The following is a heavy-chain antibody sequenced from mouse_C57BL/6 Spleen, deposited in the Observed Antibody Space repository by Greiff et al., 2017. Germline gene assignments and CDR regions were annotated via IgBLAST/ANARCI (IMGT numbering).Heavy chain of an antibody. D-gene: IGHD2-1*01. CDR3: ARDNYGNFFDY. CDR2: IRNKAKGYTT. Sequence: EVKLVGSGGGLVQPGGSLSLSCAASGFTFTVFYMSWVSQPPGKALEWLGFIRNKAKGYTTEYSASVKVRFTISRDNSQSILYLQMNALRAEDSATCYCARDNYGNFFDYWGQGATLPVSS. V-gene: IGHV7-3*01. J-gene: IGHJ2*01. CDR1: GFTFTVFY.